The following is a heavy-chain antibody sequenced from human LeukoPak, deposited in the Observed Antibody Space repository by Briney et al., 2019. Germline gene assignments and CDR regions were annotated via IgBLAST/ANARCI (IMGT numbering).Heavy chain of an antibody. CDR2: ISGSSSSI. J-gene: IGHJ1*01. V-gene: IGHV3-23*01. D-gene: IGHD4-17*01. CDR3: ARGSTTVTLGSSEH. CDR1: GFTFSNYG. Sequence: GGTLRLSCAASGFTFSNYGMSWVRQAPGKGLEWVSIISGSSSSIYYADSVKGRFTISRDNSKNTLYLQMNSLRAEDTAVYYCARGSTTVTLGSSEHWGQGTLVTVSS.